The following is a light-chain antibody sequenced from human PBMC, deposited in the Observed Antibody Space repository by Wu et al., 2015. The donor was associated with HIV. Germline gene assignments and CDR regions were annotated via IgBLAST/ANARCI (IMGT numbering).Light chain of an antibody. CDR3: QQYKNWVRT. V-gene: IGKV3D-15*01. J-gene: IGKJ1*01. CDR2: VHP. Sequence: DQENLGPRLPRAPPSMVHPAGPTGIPDRFSGSGSGTEFTLTISSLQSEDFAVYYCQQYKNWVRTFGQGTKVEI.